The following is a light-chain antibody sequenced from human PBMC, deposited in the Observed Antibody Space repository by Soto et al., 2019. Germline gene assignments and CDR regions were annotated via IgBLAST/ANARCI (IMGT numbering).Light chain of an antibody. Sequence: IPTTQSPSTLSGSVGDRVTITCRASQTISSWLAWYHKKQGKAPKLLIYRASTLKSGVPSRFSGSGSGTELTITISRLQPDDFETYYCLQDYNYPITFGQGTRLEIK. CDR2: RAS. V-gene: IGKV1-5*03. CDR3: LQDYNYPIT. J-gene: IGKJ5*01. CDR1: QTISSW.